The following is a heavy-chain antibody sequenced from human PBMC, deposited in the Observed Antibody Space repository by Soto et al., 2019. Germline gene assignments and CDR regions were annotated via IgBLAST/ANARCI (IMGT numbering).Heavy chain of an antibody. J-gene: IGHJ4*02. CDR1: GFTFSDHY. CDR3: ARGVVSTGYFDY. Sequence: EVQLAESGGGLVQPGGSLRLSCAASGFTFSDHYMDWVRQAPGKGLEWVGRSRDKVHSHTTEYAASVKGRFTISRGDSXXXXXXXMNSLKTEDTAVYYCARGVVSTGYFDYWGQGTLVTVSS. CDR2: SRDKVHSHTT. V-gene: IGHV3-72*01. D-gene: IGHD5-12*01.